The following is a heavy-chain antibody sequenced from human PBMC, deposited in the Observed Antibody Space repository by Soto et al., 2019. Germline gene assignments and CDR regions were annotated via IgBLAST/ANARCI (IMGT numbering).Heavy chain of an antibody. V-gene: IGHV2-5*02. J-gene: IGHJ4*02. D-gene: IGHD6-13*01. Sequence: QITLKESGPTLVKPTQTLTLTCTFSGFTLRTSGVGGGWIRQPPGKALEWLALIYWDDDKRYSPSLKSRLTITKDTSKNQVVLTMTNMDPVDTATYYCAHRRDYSSSWYYWGQGTLVTVSS. CDR2: IYWDDDK. CDR3: AHRRDYSSSWYY. CDR1: GFTLRTSGVG.